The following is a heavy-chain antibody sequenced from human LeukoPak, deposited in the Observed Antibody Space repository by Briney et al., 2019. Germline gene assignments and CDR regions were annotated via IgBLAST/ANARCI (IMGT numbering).Heavy chain of an antibody. Sequence: GASVTVSCKASGYTFTSYDINWVRQAPGQGLEWMGWMNPNSGNTGYAQKFQGRVTMTRNTSISTAYMELSSLRSEDTAVYYCARGRPGSSGWWYYYYYYYMDVWGKGTTVTISS. CDR3: ARGRPGSSGWWYYYYYYYMDV. CDR1: GYTFTSYD. D-gene: IGHD6-19*01. V-gene: IGHV1-8*01. J-gene: IGHJ6*03. CDR2: MNPNSGNT.